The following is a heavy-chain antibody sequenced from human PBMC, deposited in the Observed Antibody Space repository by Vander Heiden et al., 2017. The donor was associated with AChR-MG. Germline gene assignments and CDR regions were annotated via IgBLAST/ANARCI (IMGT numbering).Heavy chain of an antibody. V-gene: IGHV3-23*01. D-gene: IGHD3-16*01. CDR3: AKLERGEN. CDR1: GFTFSPYV. Sequence: EVQLLESGGELVQPGGSLRIYCAVSGFTFSPYVMTLVRQPPGKGREGVSAIGGSGGGANYADSVKVRFTISRDNSKNTLYLQMNSLRADDTAVYYCAKLERGENWGQGTLVTVSS. CDR2: IGGSGGGA. J-gene: IGHJ4*02.